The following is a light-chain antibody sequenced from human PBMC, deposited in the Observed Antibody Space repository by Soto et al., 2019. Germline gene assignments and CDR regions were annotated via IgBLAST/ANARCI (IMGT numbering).Light chain of an antibody. J-gene: IGLJ1*01. V-gene: IGLV2-23*02. CDR1: SGDVGSYNL. Sequence: QSVLTQPASVSGSPGQSITISCTGTSGDVGSYNLVSWHQQHPGKAPKLMISEVSKRPSGVSNRFSGSKSGNTASLTISGLQPGDEADYYCCSYAGNSTYVFGSGTKVTVL. CDR3: CSYAGNSTYV. CDR2: EVS.